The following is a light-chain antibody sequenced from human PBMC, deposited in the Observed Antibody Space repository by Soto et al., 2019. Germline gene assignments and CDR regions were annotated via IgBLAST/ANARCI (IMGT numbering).Light chain of an antibody. CDR3: QQRSNWHLT. Sequence: ELVLTQSPATMSLSPGGRATLSCRASQTVGNYLAWYQQTPGQAPRLLIYNASNRATGIPVRFSGRGSGTDFTLTISSLEPEDFAHYYCQQRSNWHLTFGGGTKVEIK. CDR2: NAS. V-gene: IGKV3-11*01. CDR1: QTVGNY. J-gene: IGKJ4*01.